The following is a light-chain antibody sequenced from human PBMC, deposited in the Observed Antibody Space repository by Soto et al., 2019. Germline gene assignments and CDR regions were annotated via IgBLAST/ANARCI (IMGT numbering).Light chain of an antibody. V-gene: IGKV3-20*01. CDR1: QSFSSNY. Sequence: EIVLTQSPGTLSLPPGERATLSCRASQSFSSNYLAWYQQKPGQAPRILIYGATTRATGIPDRFSGSESGTDFTLTISRLEPEDSAVYYCQQYSSLWTFGQGTK. J-gene: IGKJ1*01. CDR2: GAT. CDR3: QQYSSLWT.